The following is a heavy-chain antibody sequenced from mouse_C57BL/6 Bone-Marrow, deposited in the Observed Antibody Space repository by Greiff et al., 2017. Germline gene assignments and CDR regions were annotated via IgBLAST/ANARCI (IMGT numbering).Heavy chain of an antibody. CDR1: GYTFTSYW. J-gene: IGHJ2*01. CDR3: ARELRPHYFDY. Sequence: QVQLQQPGAELVMPGASVKLSCKASGYTFTSYWMHWVKQRPGQGLEWIGEIDPSDSYTKYNQKFKGKSTLNVDKSSSTAYMQLSSLTSEDSAVYYCARELRPHYFDYWGQGTTLTVSS. V-gene: IGHV1-69*01. D-gene: IGHD3-2*02. CDR2: IDPSDSYT.